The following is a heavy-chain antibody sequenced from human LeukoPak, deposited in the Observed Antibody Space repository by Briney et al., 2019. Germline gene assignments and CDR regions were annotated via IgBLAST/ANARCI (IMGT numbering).Heavy chain of an antibody. J-gene: IGHJ4*02. Sequence: TGGSLRLSCAASGFTFSSYAMRWVRQAPGKGLEWVSGISGSGGRTYYADSVKGRLTISRDNSKNTLYLQMNSLRAEDTAVYYCAKEFLDNSGYYGGGAVDYWGQGTLVTVSS. V-gene: IGHV3-23*01. CDR3: AKEFLDNSGYYGGGAVDY. D-gene: IGHD3-22*01. CDR2: ISGSGGRT. CDR1: GFTFSSYA.